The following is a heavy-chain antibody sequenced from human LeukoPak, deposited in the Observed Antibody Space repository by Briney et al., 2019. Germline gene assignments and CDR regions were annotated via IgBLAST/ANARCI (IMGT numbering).Heavy chain of an antibody. CDR2: IYTSGST. Sequence: SETLSLTCIVSGYSISSGYYWSWIRQPAGKGLEWIGRIYTSGSTNYNPSLKSRVTISVDTSKNQFSLKLSSVTAADTAVYYCASLKYYGSGSFSDYWGQGTLVTVSS. CDR1: GYSISSGYY. CDR3: ASLKYYGSGSFSDY. V-gene: IGHV4-4*07. J-gene: IGHJ4*02. D-gene: IGHD3-10*01.